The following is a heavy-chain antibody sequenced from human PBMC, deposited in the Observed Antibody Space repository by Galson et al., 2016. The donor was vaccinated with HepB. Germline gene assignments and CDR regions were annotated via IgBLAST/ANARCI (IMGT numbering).Heavy chain of an antibody. CDR3: ARGTRSYYFYYMDV. D-gene: IGHD3/OR15-3a*01. Sequence: SETLSLTCVVYNGSFNEYYWNWVRQPPGQGLEWIGQIDQRGSAYYNPSLKSRVTISVDRSNNHISLEVTSLTAADTAVYYCARGTRSYYFYYMDVWGKGTTVTVSS. J-gene: IGHJ6*03. V-gene: IGHV4-34*01. CDR1: NGSFNEYY. CDR2: IDQRGSA.